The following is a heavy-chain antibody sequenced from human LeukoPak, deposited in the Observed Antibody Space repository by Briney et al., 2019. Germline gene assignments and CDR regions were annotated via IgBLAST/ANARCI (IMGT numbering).Heavy chain of an antibody. J-gene: IGHJ4*02. CDR3: ARGLGGVIVGFDY. CDR1: GGSISSYY. CDR2: IYYSGST. D-gene: IGHD3-16*02. V-gene: IGHV4-59*01. Sequence: PSETLSLTCTVSGGSISSYYWSWIRQPPGKGLEWIGYIYYSGSTNYNPSLKSRVTISVDTSKNQFSLKLSSVTAADTAVYYCARGLGGVIVGFDYWGQGTLVTVSS.